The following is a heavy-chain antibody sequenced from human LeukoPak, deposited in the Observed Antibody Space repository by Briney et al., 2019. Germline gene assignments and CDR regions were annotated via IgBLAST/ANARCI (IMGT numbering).Heavy chain of an antibody. D-gene: IGHD6-19*01. CDR2: IHYTGST. V-gene: IGHV4-59*01. J-gene: IGHJ6*03. CDR1: GGSISSYY. Sequence: SETLSLTCTVSGGSISSYYWSWIRQPPGKGLEWRGYIHYTGSTNYNPSLKSRVTISVDTSKNQFSLKLSSVTAADTAVYYCARTQEAGYSSGWYDSYYYYYMDVWGKGTTVTISS. CDR3: ARTQEAGYSSGWYDSYYYYYMDV.